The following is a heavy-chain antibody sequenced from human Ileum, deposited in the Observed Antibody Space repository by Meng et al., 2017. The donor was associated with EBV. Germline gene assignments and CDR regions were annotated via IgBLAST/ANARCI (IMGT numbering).Heavy chain of an antibody. Sequence: VPVRASAPGLVTASETLSPTWAVPGDFFSSGHQWPWYRQPPGKGLEWIGEMHPSRSTYYTPSLKSRVTLSPDTFNNQFFLRLTSLTAAHTAVYYCAKAHHYSLNSWGQGTLVTVSS. CDR3: AKAHHYSLNS. CDR2: MHPSRST. D-gene: IGHD2-15*01. CDR1: GDFFSSGHQ. V-gene: IGHV4-55*08. J-gene: IGHJ4*02.